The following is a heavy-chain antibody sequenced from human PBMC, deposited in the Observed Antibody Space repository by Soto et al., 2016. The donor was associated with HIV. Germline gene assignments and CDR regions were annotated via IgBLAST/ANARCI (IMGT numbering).Heavy chain of an antibody. CDR2: IKSKTDGGTT. D-gene: IGHD3-22*01. J-gene: IGHJ6*02. CDR3: TTDGVYYDNEWDYYYYYGMDV. Sequence: EVQLVESGGGLVKPGGSLRLSCAASGFTFSNAWMSWVRQAPGKGLEWVGRIKSKTDGGTTDYAAPVKGRFTISRDEKNTLYLQMNSLKTEDTAVYYCTTDGVYYDNEWDYYYYYGMDVWGQGTTVTVSS. CDR1: GFTFSNAW. V-gene: IGHV3-15*01.